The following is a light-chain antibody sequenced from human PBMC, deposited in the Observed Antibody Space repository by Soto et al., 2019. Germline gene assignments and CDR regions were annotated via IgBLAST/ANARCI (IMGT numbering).Light chain of an antibody. J-gene: IGKJ3*01. CDR2: DAS. V-gene: IGKV1-5*01. CDR3: QQYNSYPIP. Sequence: DIQMTQSPSTLSASVADRVTITCRASQSISSWLAWYQQKPGKAPKLLIYDASSLESGVPSRFSGSGSGTEFTLTISSLQPNDFATYYCQQYNSYPIPFGPGTKVDIK. CDR1: QSISSW.